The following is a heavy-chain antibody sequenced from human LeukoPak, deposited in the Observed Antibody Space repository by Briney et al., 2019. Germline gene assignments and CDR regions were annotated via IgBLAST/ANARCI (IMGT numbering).Heavy chain of an antibody. Sequence: GGSLRLSCAASGFTFSSYAMHWVRQAPGKGLEWVAVISYDGSNKCYADSVKGRFTISRDNSKNTLYLQMNSLRAEDTAVYYCARPVRYYDSSGPDYWGQGTLVTVSS. V-gene: IGHV3-30*04. CDR1: GFTFSSYA. CDR3: ARPVRYYDSSGPDY. D-gene: IGHD3-22*01. J-gene: IGHJ4*02. CDR2: ISYDGSNK.